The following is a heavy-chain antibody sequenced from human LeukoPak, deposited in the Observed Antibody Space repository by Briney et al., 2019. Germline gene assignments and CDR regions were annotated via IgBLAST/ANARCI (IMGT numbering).Heavy chain of an antibody. D-gene: IGHD4-17*01. CDR1: GGSFSGYY. CDR2: INHSGST. Sequence: PSETLSLTCAVYGGSFSGYYWSWIRQPPGKGLEWIGEINHSGSTNYNPSLKSRVTISVDTSKNQFSLKLSSVTAADTAVYYCARDGYGDPWYFDLWGRGTLVTVSS. J-gene: IGHJ2*01. CDR3: ARDGYGDPWYFDL. V-gene: IGHV4-34*09.